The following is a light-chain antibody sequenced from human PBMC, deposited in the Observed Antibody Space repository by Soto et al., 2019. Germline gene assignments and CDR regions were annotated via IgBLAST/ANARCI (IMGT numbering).Light chain of an antibody. Sequence: DIQMTKSPSMLSASVGDRVTITCRASQSISSCLAWYQQKPGKAPNLLIHKASHLESGVPSRFSGSGSGTEYTLTISSLQPEDFATFYCQQSYRPPAFGQGTRLEI. CDR3: QQSYRPPA. J-gene: IGKJ5*01. CDR2: KAS. V-gene: IGKV1-5*03. CDR1: QSISSC.